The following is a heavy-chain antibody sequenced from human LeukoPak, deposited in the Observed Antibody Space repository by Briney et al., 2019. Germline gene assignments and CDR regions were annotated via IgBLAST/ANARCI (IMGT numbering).Heavy chain of an antibody. D-gene: IGHD2/OR15-2a*01. Sequence: GGSLRLSCAASGFTVSNNYMSWVRQAPGKGLEWVSVIYGGSSTYYADSVKGRFTISRDSSKNTLFLQMNSLRAEDTAVYYCARPKSYDVGNNAFDIWGQGTMVTVSS. V-gene: IGHV3-53*01. J-gene: IGHJ3*02. CDR1: GFTVSNNY. CDR2: IYGGSST. CDR3: ARPKSYDVGNNAFDI.